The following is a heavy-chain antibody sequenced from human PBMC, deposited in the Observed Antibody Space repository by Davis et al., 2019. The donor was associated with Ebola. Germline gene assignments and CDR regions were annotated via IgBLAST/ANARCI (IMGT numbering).Heavy chain of an antibody. Sequence: GGSLRLSCAASGFTFSSYGMHWVRQAPGKGLEWVAFVRSHGSDDHYADSVKGRFTISRDNSKNTLYLQMNSLRPEDTAVYYCARDSSSASGMDVWGKGTTVTVFS. V-gene: IGHV3-30*02. CDR2: VRSHGSDD. CDR3: ARDSSSASGMDV. J-gene: IGHJ6*04. CDR1: GFTFSSYG. D-gene: IGHD2-2*01.